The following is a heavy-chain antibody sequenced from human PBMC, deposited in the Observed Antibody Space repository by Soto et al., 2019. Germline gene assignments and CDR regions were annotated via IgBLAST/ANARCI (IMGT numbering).Heavy chain of an antibody. Sequence: EVQLVESGGGLVQPGGSLRLSCAASGFTFSSYSMNWVRQAPGKGLEWVSYISSSSSTIYYADSVKGRFTISRDNAKNSLYLQMNSLRDEDTAVYYCASPDRDDFWSGSHLGHYYYYGMDVWGQGTTVTVSS. CDR2: ISSSSSTI. CDR3: ASPDRDDFWSGSHLGHYYYYGMDV. J-gene: IGHJ6*02. CDR1: GFTFSSYS. D-gene: IGHD3-3*01. V-gene: IGHV3-48*02.